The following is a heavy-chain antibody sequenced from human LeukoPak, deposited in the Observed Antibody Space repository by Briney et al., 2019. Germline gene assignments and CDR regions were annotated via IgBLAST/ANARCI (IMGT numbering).Heavy chain of an antibody. CDR3: ARAPLITIFAVGRTNDF. D-gene: IGHD3-3*01. J-gene: IGHJ4*02. Sequence: GASVKVSCKTSGYTFTNYGVNWVRQAPGQGLEWVGWISGYNGNTNYAQNLQGRVTMTTDTSANTAYMDLRSLRSDDTAVYYCARAPLITIFAVGRTNDFWGQGTLVTVSS. CDR2: ISGYNGNT. CDR1: GYTFTNYG. V-gene: IGHV1-18*01.